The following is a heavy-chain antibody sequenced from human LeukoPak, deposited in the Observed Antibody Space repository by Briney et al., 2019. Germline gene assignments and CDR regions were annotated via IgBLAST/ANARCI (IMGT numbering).Heavy chain of an antibody. CDR2: ISGSSGST. J-gene: IGHJ4*02. CDR3: AKVLVVVAAIGFDY. Sequence: GGSLRLSCAASGFTFSSYAMSWVRQAPGKGLEWVSAISGSSGSTYYADSVKGRFTISRDNSKNTLYLQMNSLRAKDTAVYYCAKVLVVVAAIGFDYWGQGTLVTVSS. CDR1: GFTFSSYA. D-gene: IGHD2-15*01. V-gene: IGHV3-23*01.